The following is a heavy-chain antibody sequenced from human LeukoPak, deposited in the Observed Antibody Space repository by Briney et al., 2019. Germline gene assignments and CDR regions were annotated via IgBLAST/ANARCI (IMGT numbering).Heavy chain of an antibody. CDR1: GYTFTSYN. CDR2: INPSGGST. CDR3: TRTRDDYTHADY. J-gene: IGHJ4*02. D-gene: IGHD5-24*01. Sequence: ASVKVSCKASGYTFTSYNMHWVRQAPGQGLEWMGIINPSGGSTSYAQKFQGRVTMTRDTSTSTVYMELSSLRSEDTAVYYCTRTRDDYTHADYWGQGTLVTVSS. V-gene: IGHV1-46*01.